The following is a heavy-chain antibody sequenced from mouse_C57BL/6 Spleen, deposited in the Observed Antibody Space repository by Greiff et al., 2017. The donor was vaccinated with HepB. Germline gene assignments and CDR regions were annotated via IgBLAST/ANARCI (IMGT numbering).Heavy chain of an antibody. J-gene: IGHJ4*01. V-gene: IGHV1-18*01. D-gene: IGHD1-1*01. CDR1: GYTFTDYN. CDR2: INPNNGGT. CDR3: ARLYGSNPSYYYAMDY. Sequence: EVQLQQSGPELVKPGASVKIPCKASGYTFTDYNMDWVKQSHGKSLEWIGDINPNNGGTIYNQKFKGKATLTVDKSSSTAYMELRSLTSEDTAVYYCARLYGSNPSYYYAMDYWGQGTSVTVSS.